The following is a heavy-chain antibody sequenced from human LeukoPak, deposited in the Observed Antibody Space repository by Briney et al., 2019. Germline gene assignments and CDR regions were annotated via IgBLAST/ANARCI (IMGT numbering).Heavy chain of an antibody. Sequence: GASLRVSCKGSGYRFNSYWIGRVRPMAGKGLECMGNICPGNSDTRYSPSFQDQVTISADKSISTAYLQWSSLKASDTAMYYCARHRGGDDSSGYWDAFDIWGQGTMVTVSS. J-gene: IGHJ3*02. CDR1: GYRFNSYW. V-gene: IGHV5-51*01. CDR2: ICPGNSDT. D-gene: IGHD3-22*01. CDR3: ARHRGGDDSSGYWDAFDI.